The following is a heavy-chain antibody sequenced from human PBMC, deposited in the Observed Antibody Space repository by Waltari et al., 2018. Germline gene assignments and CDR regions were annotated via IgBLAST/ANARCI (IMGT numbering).Heavy chain of an antibody. CDR3: ARGQGPAASYGGGLFDY. V-gene: IGHV4-61*09. CDR1: GGSINSGSYY. Sequence: QVQLQESGPGLVKPSQTLSLTCTVSGGSINSGSYYWSWIRQPAGKGLEWIGYIYTSGSTNHNPSLKSRVTISVDTSKNQFSLKLSSVTAADTAVYYCARGQGPAASYGGGLFDYWGQGTLVTVSS. CDR2: IYTSGST. D-gene: IGHD2-2*01. J-gene: IGHJ4*02.